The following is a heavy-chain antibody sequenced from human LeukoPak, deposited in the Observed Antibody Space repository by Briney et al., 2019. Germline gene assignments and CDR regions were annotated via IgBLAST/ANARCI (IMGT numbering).Heavy chain of an antibody. CDR2: ISGSGGST. CDR3: ARSQQLGHYFDY. J-gene: IGHJ4*02. D-gene: IGHD6-13*01. V-gene: IGHV3-23*01. Sequence: GGSLRLSCAASGFTFSSYAMSWVRQAPGKGLEWVSAISGSGGSTYYADSVKGRFTISRDNSKNTLYLQMNSLRAEDTAVYYCARSQQLGHYFDYWGQGTLVTVSS. CDR1: GFTFSSYA.